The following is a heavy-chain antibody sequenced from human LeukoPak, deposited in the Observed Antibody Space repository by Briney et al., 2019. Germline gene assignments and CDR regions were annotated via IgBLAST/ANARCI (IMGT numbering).Heavy chain of an antibody. D-gene: IGHD6-13*01. CDR3: ARVRTAAGTGYYYYYYMDV. CDR1: GGSFSGYY. V-gene: IGHV4-34*01. CDR2: INHSGST. Sequence: PETLSLTCAVYGGSFSGYYWSWIRQPPGKGLEWIGEINHSGSTNYNPSLKSRVTISVDTSKNQFSLKLSSVTAADTAVYYCARVRTAAGTGYYYYYYMDVWGKGTTVTVSS. J-gene: IGHJ6*03.